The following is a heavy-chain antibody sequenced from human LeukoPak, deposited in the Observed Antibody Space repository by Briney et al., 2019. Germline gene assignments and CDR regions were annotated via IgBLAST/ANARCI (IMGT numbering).Heavy chain of an antibody. CDR3: ARGRYNWNYGVEEFDY. Sequence: GGSLRLSCAASGFTFSSYAMSWVRQAPGKGLEWVSAISSSSSYIYYADSVKGRFTISRDNAKNSLYLQMNSLRAEDTAVYYCARGRYNWNYGVEEFDYWGQGTLVTVSS. V-gene: IGHV3-21*01. CDR2: ISSSSSYI. J-gene: IGHJ4*02. CDR1: GFTFSSYA. D-gene: IGHD1-7*01.